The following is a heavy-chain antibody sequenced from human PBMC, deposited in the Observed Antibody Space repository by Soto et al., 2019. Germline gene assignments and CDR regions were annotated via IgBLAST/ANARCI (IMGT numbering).Heavy chain of an antibody. V-gene: IGHV1-8*01. Sequence: QVQLVQSGAEVRKPGASVKVSCEASGYTFTSYDIYWVRQATGQGLEWMGWMNPSTGNSGYAQKFQGRVTMTSDTSISTAHMELSSLRSEETAVYYCARRAETNGWNGFGADTYYFDFWGQGTLVTVSS. CDR1: GYTFTSYD. D-gene: IGHD1-1*01. J-gene: IGHJ4*02. CDR2: MNPSTGNS. CDR3: ARRAETNGWNGFGADTYYFDF.